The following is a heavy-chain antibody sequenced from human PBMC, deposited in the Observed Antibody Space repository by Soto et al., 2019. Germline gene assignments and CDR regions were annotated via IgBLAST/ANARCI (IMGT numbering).Heavy chain of an antibody. D-gene: IGHD5-12*01. J-gene: IGHJ4*02. V-gene: IGHV5-51*01. Sequence: PGESLKISCRGFGYSFTTYWIGWVRQMPGKGLEWMGIIYPGDSDTRYSPSFQGQVTFSADKSISTAYMQWSSLKASGTAMYYCARYSGYDPNRAMPGGCYFDYWGLGTLVTVSS. CDR3: ARYSGYDPNRAMPGGCYFDY. CDR2: IYPGDSDT. CDR1: GYSFTTYW.